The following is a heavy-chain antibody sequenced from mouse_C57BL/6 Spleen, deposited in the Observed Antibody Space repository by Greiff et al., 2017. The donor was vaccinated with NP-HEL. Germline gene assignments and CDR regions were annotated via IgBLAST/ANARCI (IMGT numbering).Heavy chain of an antibody. D-gene: IGHD2-2*01. CDR1: GYTFTSYT. J-gene: IGHJ4*01. Sequence: QVQLKQSGAELARPGASVKMSCKASGYTFTSYTMHWVKQRPGQGLEWIGYINPSSGYTKYNQKFKDKATLTADKSSSTAYMQLSSLTSEDSAVYYCARWLPESYAMDYWGQGTSVTVSS. V-gene: IGHV1-4*01. CDR2: INPSSGYT. CDR3: ARWLPESYAMDY.